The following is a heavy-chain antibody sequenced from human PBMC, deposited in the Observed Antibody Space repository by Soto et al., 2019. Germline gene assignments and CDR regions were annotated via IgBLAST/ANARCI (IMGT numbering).Heavy chain of an antibody. CDR2: ITSTSLYI. CDR3: ARDGEQHLVLDYYYAMDV. J-gene: IGHJ6*02. Sequence: EVQLVESGGGLVKPGGSLRLSCAASGFTFNASNMNWVRQAPGKGLEWVSSITSTSLYIYYTDSIKGRFPISRDNAKNSLYLQMDSLRAEDTAVYYCARDGEQHLVLDYYYAMDVWGQGTTVTVSS. V-gene: IGHV3-21*01. D-gene: IGHD3-10*01. CDR1: GFTFNASN.